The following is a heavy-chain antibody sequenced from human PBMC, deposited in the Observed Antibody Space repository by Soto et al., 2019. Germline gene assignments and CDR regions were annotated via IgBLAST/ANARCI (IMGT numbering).Heavy chain of an antibody. V-gene: IGHV3-30*18. D-gene: IGHD7-27*01. J-gene: IGHJ4*02. CDR3: AKLYTASNWDNAGTFDY. CDR2: ISYDGSNK. Sequence: GGSLRLSCAASGFTFSSYGMHWVRQAPGKGLEWVAVISYDGSNKYYADSVKGRFTISRDNSKNTLYLQMNSLRAEDTAVYYCAKLYTASNWDNAGTFDYWGQGTLVTVSS. CDR1: GFTFSSYG.